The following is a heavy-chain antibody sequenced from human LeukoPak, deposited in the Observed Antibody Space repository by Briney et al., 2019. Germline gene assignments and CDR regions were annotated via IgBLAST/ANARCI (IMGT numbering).Heavy chain of an antibody. CDR1: GYSISSGYY. CDR2: IYHSGST. V-gene: IGHV4-38-2*02. Sequence: SETLSLTCTVSGYSISSGYYWGWIRQPPGKGLEWIGSIYHSGSTYYNPSLKSRVTISVDTSKNQFSPKLSSVTAADTAVYYCARGRRGDYYYYGMDVWGQGTTVTVSS. J-gene: IGHJ6*02. CDR3: ARGRRGDYYYYGMDV. D-gene: IGHD3-10*01.